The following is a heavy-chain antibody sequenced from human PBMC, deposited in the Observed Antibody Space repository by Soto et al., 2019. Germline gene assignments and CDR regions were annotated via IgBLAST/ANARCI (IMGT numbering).Heavy chain of an antibody. D-gene: IGHD2-15*01. CDR1: GFNFSNHA. J-gene: IGHJ3*02. V-gene: IGHV3-23*01. CDR3: ATGQVAASRRGAFDI. CDR2: ISGSGGTT. Sequence: GGSLRLSCTASGFNFSNHAMSWVRQAPGKGLEWVSVISGSGGTTYYADSVKGRFTISRDNSKNTLYLQMNSLRAEDTAVYYCATGQVAASRRGAFDIWGQGTMVTVS.